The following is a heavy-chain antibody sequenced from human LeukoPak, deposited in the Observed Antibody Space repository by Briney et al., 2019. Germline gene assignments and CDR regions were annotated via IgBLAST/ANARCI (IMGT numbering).Heavy chain of an antibody. Sequence: PGASVKVSCKASGYTFTSYYVHWVRQAPGQGLEWVGIINPTSGDTDYAQNFQGRVTMTRDMSTSTVYMELSSLRSEDTAVYYCARYGFSSVWQGGWHAFDIWGLGTMVTVSS. D-gene: IGHD6-25*01. CDR1: GYTFTSYY. J-gene: IGHJ3*02. V-gene: IGHV1-46*01. CDR3: ARYGFSSVWQGGWHAFDI. CDR2: INPTSGDT.